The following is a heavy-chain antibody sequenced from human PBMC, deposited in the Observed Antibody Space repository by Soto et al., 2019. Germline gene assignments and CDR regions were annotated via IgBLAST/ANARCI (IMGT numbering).Heavy chain of an antibody. J-gene: IGHJ4*02. CDR2: INGDGSVT. V-gene: IGHV3-74*01. CDR1: GFTFSGFW. Sequence: EVQLVESGGGLVQPGGSLILSCTASGFTFSGFWMHWVRKARGKGLVWVSRINGDGSVTNYSDSVKGRITISRDNAKNTLYLQMNSLRVEDTAVYYCVRVKETRGWGAFDYWGQGTLVTVSS. D-gene: IGHD6-19*01. CDR3: VRVKETRGWGAFDY.